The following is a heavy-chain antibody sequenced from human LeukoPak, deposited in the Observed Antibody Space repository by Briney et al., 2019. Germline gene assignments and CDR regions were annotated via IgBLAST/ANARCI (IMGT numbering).Heavy chain of an antibody. Sequence: GGSLRLSCAASEFIVSINYMTWVRQAPGKGLEWVSYISSSGSTIYYADSVKGRFTISRDNAKNSLYLQMNSLRAEDTAVYYCAEPGITMIGGVWGKGTTVTISS. V-gene: IGHV3-11*04. J-gene: IGHJ6*04. CDR3: AEPGITMIGGV. CDR1: EFIVSINY. D-gene: IGHD3-10*02. CDR2: ISSSGSTI.